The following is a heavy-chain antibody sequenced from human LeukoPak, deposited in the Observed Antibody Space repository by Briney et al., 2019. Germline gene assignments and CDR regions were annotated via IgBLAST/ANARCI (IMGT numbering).Heavy chain of an antibody. D-gene: IGHD3-22*01. V-gene: IGHV1-69*13. Sequence: ASVKVSCKASGGTFSSYAISWVRQAPGQGLEWMGGIIPIFGTANYAQKFQGRVTITADESTSTAYMELSSLRSEDTAVYYCATKGYYYDSSGYYFWGQGTLVTVSS. CDR1: GGTFSSYA. CDR2: IIPIFGTA. CDR3: ATKGYYYDSSGYYF. J-gene: IGHJ4*02.